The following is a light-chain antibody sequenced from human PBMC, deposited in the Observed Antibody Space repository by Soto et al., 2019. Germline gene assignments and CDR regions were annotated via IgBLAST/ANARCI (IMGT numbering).Light chain of an antibody. CDR1: QSVNNY. J-gene: IGKJ3*01. CDR2: DAS. CDR3: QHRSGIT. V-gene: IGKV3-11*01. Sequence: EIVLTQSPATLSLSSGERATLSCRASQSVNNYLAWYQQKPGQAPSLLIYDASHRATGIPARFTGSGSGTDFTLSISSLQPEDFAVYCCQHRSGITFGPGTKVDIK.